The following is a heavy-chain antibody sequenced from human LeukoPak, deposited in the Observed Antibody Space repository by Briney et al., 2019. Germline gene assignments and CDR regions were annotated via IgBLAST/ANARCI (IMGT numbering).Heavy chain of an antibody. Sequence: SETLSLTCTVSGGSISSYYWSWIRQPPGNGLEWIGYFYYSGSTNSNPSLKSRVTISVDTSKNQFSLKLSSVTAADTPLYYFARAFGGDWGSYREFDYWGQGTLVTVSS. J-gene: IGHJ4*02. CDR2: FYYSGST. CDR3: ARAFGGDWGSYREFDY. CDR1: GGSISSYY. V-gene: IGHV4-59*01. D-gene: IGHD3-16*02.